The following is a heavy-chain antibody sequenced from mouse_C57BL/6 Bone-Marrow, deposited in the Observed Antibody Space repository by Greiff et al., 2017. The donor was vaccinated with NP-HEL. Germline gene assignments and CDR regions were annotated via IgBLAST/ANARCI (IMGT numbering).Heavy chain of an antibody. J-gene: IGHJ4*01. CDR3: ARYDYFLYAMDY. D-gene: IGHD2-4*01. CDR1: GYSITSGYY. V-gene: IGHV3-6*01. Sequence: DVKLQESGPGLVKPSQSLSLTCSVTGYSITSGYYWNWIRQFPGNKLEWMGYISYDGSNNYNPSLKNRISITRDTSKNQFFLKLNSVTTEDTATYYCARYDYFLYAMDYWGQGTSVTVSS. CDR2: ISYDGSN.